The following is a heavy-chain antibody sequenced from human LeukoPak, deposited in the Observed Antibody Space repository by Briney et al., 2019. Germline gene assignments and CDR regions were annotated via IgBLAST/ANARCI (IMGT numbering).Heavy chain of an antibody. CDR1: GFTFSSYV. CDR3: AREGFCSGGSCNGYFDY. D-gene: IGHD2-15*01. V-gene: IGHV3-23*01. CDR2: ISGGGGST. Sequence: GGSLRLSCAASGFTFSSYVMNWVRQAPGKGLEWVSVISGGGGSTYYADSVKGRFTISRDNAKNSLYLQMNSLRAEDTAVYYCAREGFCSGGSCNGYFDYWGQGTLVTVSS. J-gene: IGHJ4*02.